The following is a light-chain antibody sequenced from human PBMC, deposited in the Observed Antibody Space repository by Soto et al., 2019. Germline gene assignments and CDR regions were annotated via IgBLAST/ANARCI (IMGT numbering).Light chain of an antibody. V-gene: IGKV1-39*01. CDR2: AAS. CDR3: RQSYSTPFLT. Sequence: DIQMTQSPSSLSASVGDRVTISCRASQTISRFLNWYQQKPGKAPKLLIYAASSLESGVPSRFSGSGSGTEFTLTISSLQPEDFATYYCRQSYSTPFLTFGGGTKVDIK. CDR1: QTISRF. J-gene: IGKJ4*01.